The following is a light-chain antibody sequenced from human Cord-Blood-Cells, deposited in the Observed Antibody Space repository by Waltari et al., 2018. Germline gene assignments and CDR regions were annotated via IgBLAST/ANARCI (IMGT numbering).Light chain of an antibody. Sequence: QSPLTQPASVSGSPGQSITISCTGTSSDVGGYNYVSWYQQHPGKAPKLMIYDVSNRPSGVSKRFSGSKSGNTASLTISGLQAEDEADYYCSSYTSSSTYVFGTGTKVTVL. CDR1: SSDVGGYNY. CDR2: DVS. V-gene: IGLV2-14*03. CDR3: SSYTSSSTYV. J-gene: IGLJ1*01.